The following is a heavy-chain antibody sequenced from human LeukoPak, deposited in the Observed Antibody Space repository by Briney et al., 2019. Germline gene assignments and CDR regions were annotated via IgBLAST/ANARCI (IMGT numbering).Heavy chain of an antibody. CDR1: GFTFSTYG. J-gene: IGHJ4*02. Sequence: GGSLRLSCAASGFTFSTYGMSWVRQAPGKGLEWVSAISGSGDSTYYADSVKGRFTISRDNSKNTLSLQMNSLRAEDTDVYYCAKDLYQMLAFDYWGQETLVTVSS. D-gene: IGHD2-2*01. CDR3: AKDLYQMLAFDY. CDR2: ISGSGDST. V-gene: IGHV3-23*01.